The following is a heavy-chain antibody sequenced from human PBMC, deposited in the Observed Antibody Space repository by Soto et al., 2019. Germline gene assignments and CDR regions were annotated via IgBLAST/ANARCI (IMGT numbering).Heavy chain of an antibody. V-gene: IGHV3-23*01. CDR1: GFTFSSYA. Sequence: GSLRLSCAASGFTFSSYAMSWVRQAQKKGLERVSAISGGGGSTYYADSVKGRFTISRDNSKNTLYLQMNSLRAEDTAVYYCAKSLSPIVVVVAATLTQAFDIWGQGTMVTVSS. CDR2: ISGGGGST. CDR3: AKSLSPIVVVVAATLTQAFDI. J-gene: IGHJ3*02. D-gene: IGHD2-15*01.